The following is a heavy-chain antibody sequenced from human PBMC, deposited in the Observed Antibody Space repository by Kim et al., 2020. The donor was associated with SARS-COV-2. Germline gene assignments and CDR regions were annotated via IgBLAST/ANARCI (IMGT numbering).Heavy chain of an antibody. J-gene: IGHJ3*02. D-gene: IGHD6-6*01. CDR1: GFSFSSYA. Sequence: GGSLRLSCAASGFSFSSYAMSWVRQAPGKGLEWVSVISRSGGGTYYADSVEGRFTISSDNSKNTLYLQMHSLRADDTAVFYCAKGASSLWADASDIWGQGTMVTVSS. V-gene: IGHV3-23*01. CDR3: AKGASSLWADASDI. CDR2: ISRSGGGT.